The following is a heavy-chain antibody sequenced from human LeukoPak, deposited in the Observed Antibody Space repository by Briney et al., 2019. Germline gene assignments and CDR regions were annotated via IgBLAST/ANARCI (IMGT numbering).Heavy chain of an antibody. D-gene: IGHD6-6*01. CDR3: ARVDRAARPHYFDY. CDR1: GGSISSYS. J-gene: IGHJ4*02. CDR2: IYTSGST. Sequence: KPSETLSLTCTVSGGSISSYSWSWIRQPAGKGLEWIGRIYTSGSTNYNPSLKSRVTMSVGTSKNQFSLKLSSVTAADTAVYYCARVDRAARPHYFDYWGQGTLVTVSS. V-gene: IGHV4-4*07.